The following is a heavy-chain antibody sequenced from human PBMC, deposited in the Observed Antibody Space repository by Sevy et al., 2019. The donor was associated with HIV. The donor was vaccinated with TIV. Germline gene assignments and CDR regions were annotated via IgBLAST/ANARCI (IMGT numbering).Heavy chain of an antibody. Sequence: SGPTLVKPTQTLTLTCTFSGFSLSTSGMCVSWIRQPPGKALEWLALIDWDDDKYYRTSLKTRLTISKDTSKNQVVLTITNMDPVDTATYYCARIVSGDSIGYFPDYWGQGTLVTVSS. J-gene: IGHJ4*02. CDR2: IDWDDDK. CDR3: ARIVSGDSIGYFPDY. V-gene: IGHV2-70*01. CDR1: GFSLSTSGMC. D-gene: IGHD3-22*01.